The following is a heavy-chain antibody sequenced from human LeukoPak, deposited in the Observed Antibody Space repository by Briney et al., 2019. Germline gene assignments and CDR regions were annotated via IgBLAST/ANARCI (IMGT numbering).Heavy chain of an antibody. J-gene: IGHJ4*02. CDR3: ARTGSHYDLWSGRIDY. V-gene: IGHV3-21*01. Sequence: GGSLRLSCAASGFTFSSYSMNWVRQAPGKGLEWVSSISSSSGYIYYADSVKGRFTISRDNAKNSLYLQMNSLRAEDTAVYYCARTGSHYDLWSGRIDYWGQGTLVTVSS. D-gene: IGHD3-3*01. CDR1: GFTFSSYS. CDR2: ISSSSGYI.